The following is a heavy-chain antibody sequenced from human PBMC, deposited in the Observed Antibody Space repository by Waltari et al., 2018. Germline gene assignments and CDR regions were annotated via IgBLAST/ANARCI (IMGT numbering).Heavy chain of an antibody. CDR1: GGSISSYY. V-gene: IGHV4-4*07. J-gene: IGHJ6*03. CDR2: IYTSGST. Sequence: QVQLQESGPGLVKPSETLSLTCTVSGGSISSYYWSWIRQPAGKGLEWIGRIYTSGSTNYHPSLKSRVTMSVDTSKNQFSLKLSSVTAADTAVYYCARGVVTTAVYYYMDVWGKGTTVTVSS. CDR3: ARGVVTTAVYYYMDV. D-gene: IGHD4-17*01.